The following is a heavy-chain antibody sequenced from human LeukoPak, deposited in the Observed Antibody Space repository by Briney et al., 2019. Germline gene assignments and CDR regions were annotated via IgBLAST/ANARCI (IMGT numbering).Heavy chain of an antibody. V-gene: IGHV3-23*01. CDR3: AKPGPTATNLHWFDS. Sequence: GGSLRLSCAASGFTFSSYAMSWVRQAPGKGPXXXXXXSDSGGNTYYADSVKGRFTNSGDNSKNTLYLQMNSLRADDTAIYYCAKPGPTATNLHWFDSWGQGTLVTVS. D-gene: IGHD1-1*01. CDR1: GFTFSSYA. J-gene: IGHJ5*01. CDR2: XSDSGGNT.